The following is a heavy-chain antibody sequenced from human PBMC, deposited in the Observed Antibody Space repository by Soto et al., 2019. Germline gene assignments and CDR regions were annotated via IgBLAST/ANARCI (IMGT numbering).Heavy chain of an antibody. CDR3: AHKGPEDWPLDY. CDR1: GFSLSTSGVG. CDR2: IYWDDSK. D-gene: IGHD3-9*01. J-gene: IGHJ4*02. Sequence: QITLKESGPTLVRPTQTLTLTCAFSGFSLSTSGVGVGWIRQPPGKALEWLAVIYWDDSKHYSPSLRSRLTLTKDPSQNPVVLTMTNMDPMDTGTYYCAHKGPEDWPLDYWGQGTLVTVSS. V-gene: IGHV2-5*02.